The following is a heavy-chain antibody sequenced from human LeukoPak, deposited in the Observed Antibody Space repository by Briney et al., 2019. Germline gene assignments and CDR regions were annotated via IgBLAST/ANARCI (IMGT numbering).Heavy chain of an antibody. Sequence: ASVKVSCKASGGTLNSYAISWVRQAPGQGLEWMGWISAYNGNTNYAQRLQGRVTVTTDTSTSTAYMELRSLTSDDTAIYYCAREGGIVATTAFDYWGQGTLVSVSS. J-gene: IGHJ4*02. D-gene: IGHD5-12*01. CDR2: ISAYNGNT. CDR1: GGTLNSYA. CDR3: AREGGIVATTAFDY. V-gene: IGHV1-18*01.